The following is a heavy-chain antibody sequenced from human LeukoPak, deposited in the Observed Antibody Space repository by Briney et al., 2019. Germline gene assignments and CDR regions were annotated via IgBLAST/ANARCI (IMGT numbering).Heavy chain of an antibody. CDR2: ISSSSSYI. V-gene: IGHV3-21*01. CDR3: AKGASDIVVVTSIYYFDY. J-gene: IGHJ4*02. Sequence: GGSLRLSCAASGFTFSSYSMNWVRQAPGKGLEWVSSISSSSSYIYYADSVKGRFTISRDNAKNPLYLQMNSLRAEDTAVYYCAKGASDIVVVTSIYYFDYWGQGTLVTVSS. CDR1: GFTFSSYS. D-gene: IGHD2-2*01.